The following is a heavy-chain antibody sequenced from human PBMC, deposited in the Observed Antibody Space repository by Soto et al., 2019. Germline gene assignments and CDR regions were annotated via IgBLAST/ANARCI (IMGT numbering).Heavy chain of an antibody. CDR1: GYSFTSYY. V-gene: IGHV1-46*01. Sequence: QVQLVQSGAEVKKPGASVKVSCKASGYSFTSYYLHWVRQAPGQGLEWMGVLNPVGGGATYAQKFQGRVTMTRDTSTPTVYMELSSLRSEDTAMYYCARGYSRQQREYWGQGTLVTVSS. CDR3: ARGYSRQQREY. J-gene: IGHJ4*02. CDR2: LNPVGGGA. D-gene: IGHD5-12*01.